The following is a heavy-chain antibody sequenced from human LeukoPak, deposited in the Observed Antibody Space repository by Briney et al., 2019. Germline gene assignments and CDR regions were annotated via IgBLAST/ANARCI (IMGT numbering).Heavy chain of an antibody. V-gene: IGHV3-7*03. CDR3: ARDPSFDYGDFYFDY. CDR2: IKQDGSEK. CDR1: GFTFSSYW. D-gene: IGHD4-17*01. J-gene: IGHJ4*02. Sequence: GGSLRLSCAASGFTFSSYWMSWVRQAPGKGLEWVANIKQDGSEKYYVDSVKGRFTISRDNAKNSLYLQMNSLRAEDTAVYYCARDPSFDYGDFYFDYWGQGTLVTVSS.